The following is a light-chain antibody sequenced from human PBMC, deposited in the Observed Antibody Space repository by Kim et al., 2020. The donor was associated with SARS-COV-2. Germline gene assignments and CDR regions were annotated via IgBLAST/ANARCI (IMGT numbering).Light chain of an antibody. CDR3: QAWDSRTWV. J-gene: IGLJ3*02. V-gene: IGLV3-1*01. CDR1: KLGNKF. CDR2: QNN. Sequence: SYELTQPPSVSVSPGQTASIPCSGDKLGNKFVCWYQQKPGQSPVLVIYQNNKRPSGIPERFSGSNSENTATLTISGTQAMDEADYYCQAWDSRTWVFGGGTQLTVL.